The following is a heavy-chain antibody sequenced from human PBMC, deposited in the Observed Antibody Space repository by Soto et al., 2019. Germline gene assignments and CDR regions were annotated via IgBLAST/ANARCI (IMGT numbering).Heavy chain of an antibody. D-gene: IGHD3-22*01. J-gene: IGHJ4*02. CDR3: ASYYDSSGYYAYYFDY. V-gene: IGHV4-30-4*01. CDR1: GGSISSGDYY. Sequence: SETLSLTCTVSGGSISSGDYYWSWIRQPPGKGLEWIGYIYYSGSTYYNPPLKSRVTISVDTSKNQFSLKLSSVTAADTAVYYCASYYDSSGYYAYYFDYWGQGTLVTVSS. CDR2: IYYSGST.